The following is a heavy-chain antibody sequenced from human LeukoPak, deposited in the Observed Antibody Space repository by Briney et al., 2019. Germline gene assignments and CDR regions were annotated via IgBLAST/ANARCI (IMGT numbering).Heavy chain of an antibody. D-gene: IGHD6-13*01. Sequence: PSETLSLTCAVYGGSFSGYYWSWIRQPPGKGLEWIGEINHSGSTNYNPSLKSRVTISVDTSKNQFSLKLSSVTAGDTAVYYCARHRDRIAAAGYWYFDLWGRGTLVTVSS. CDR3: ARHRDRIAAAGYWYFDL. V-gene: IGHV4-34*01. J-gene: IGHJ2*01. CDR1: GGSFSGYY. CDR2: INHSGST.